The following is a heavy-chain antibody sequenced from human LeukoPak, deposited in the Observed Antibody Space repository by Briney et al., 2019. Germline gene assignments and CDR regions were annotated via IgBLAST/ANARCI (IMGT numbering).Heavy chain of an antibody. CDR1: GFTFSRYW. CDR3: ASPSLSNYGMDV. J-gene: IGHJ6*02. V-gene: IGHV3-74*01. CDR2: IDGDGGSA. Sequence: GGSLRLSCAASGFTFSRYWMHWVRQALAKGLVWVSRIDGDGGSASYADSVKGRFTISRDNAKNTLYLQMNSLRGEDTAVYYCASPSLSNYGMDVWGQGTTVTVPS.